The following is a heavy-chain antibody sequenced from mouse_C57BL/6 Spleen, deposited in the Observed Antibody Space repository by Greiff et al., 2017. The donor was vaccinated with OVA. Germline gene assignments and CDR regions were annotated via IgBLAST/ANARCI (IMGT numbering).Heavy chain of an antibody. D-gene: IGHD2-4*01. J-gene: IGHJ1*03. CDR1: GFTFSSYG. Sequence: EVKLMESGGDLVKPGGSLKLSCAASGFTFSSYGMSWVRQTPDKRLEWVATISSGGSYTYYPDSVKGRFTISRDNAKNTLYLQMSSLKSEDTAMYYCARQVYYDYGYWYFDVWGTGTTVTVSS. CDR2: ISSGGSYT. CDR3: ARQVYYDYGYWYFDV. V-gene: IGHV5-6*01.